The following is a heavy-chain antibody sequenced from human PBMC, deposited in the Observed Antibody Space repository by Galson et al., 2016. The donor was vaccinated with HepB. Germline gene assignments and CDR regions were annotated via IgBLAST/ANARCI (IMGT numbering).Heavy chain of an antibody. CDR3: ARGEYDALTGYRYYYYYMDV. CDR1: GGAFSNCA. J-gene: IGHJ6*03. V-gene: IGHV1-69*06. Sequence: SVKVSCKASGGAFSNCAISWVRQATGQGLEWMGGVIIPMFGTPNYIQNYAQKFQGRVTLTADKSTATAYMELSSLRSEDTAVYYCARGEYDALTGYRYYYYYMDVWGKGTTVTVSS. CDR2: VIIPMFGTP. D-gene: IGHD3-9*01.